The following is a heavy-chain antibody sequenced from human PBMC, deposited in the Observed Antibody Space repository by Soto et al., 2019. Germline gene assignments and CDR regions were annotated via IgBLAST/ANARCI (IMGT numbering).Heavy chain of an antibody. CDR3: VRDVWWEVGLDAFDI. CDR1: GFTFSLFA. J-gene: IGHJ3*02. D-gene: IGHD1-26*01. Sequence: ESVGGVVQPGRSLRLSCAASGFTFSLFAMHWVRQVPGKGLEWVAAVSKDGTNTYYADSVKGRFTISRDNLKNTVFMQMNNLRPEDTAVYQCVRDVWWEVGLDAFDIWGQGTTVTVSS. V-gene: IGHV3-30-3*01. CDR2: VSKDGTNT.